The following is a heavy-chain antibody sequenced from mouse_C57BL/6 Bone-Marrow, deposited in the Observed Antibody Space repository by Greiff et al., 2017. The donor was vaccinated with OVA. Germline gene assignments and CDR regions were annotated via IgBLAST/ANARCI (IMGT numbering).Heavy chain of an antibody. CDR3: AREGSYDGYLYAMDY. J-gene: IGHJ4*01. Sequence: EVKLMESGPGLVKPSQSLSLTCSVTGYSITSGYYWNWIRQFPGNKLEWMGYISYDGSNNYNPSLKNRISITRDTSKNQFFLKLNSVTTEDTATYYCAREGSYDGYLYAMDYWGQGTSVTVSS. V-gene: IGHV3-6*01. CDR1: GYSITSGYY. CDR2: ISYDGSN. D-gene: IGHD2-3*01.